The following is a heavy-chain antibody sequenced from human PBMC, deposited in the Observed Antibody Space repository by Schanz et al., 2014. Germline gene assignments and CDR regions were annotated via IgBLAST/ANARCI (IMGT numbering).Heavy chain of an antibody. CDR1: GFSFSSYA. CDR2: MSESHSTI. CDR3: ARKMKLGVYGGKGHDSLDV. Sequence: EVQLLESGAGLVEPGGSLRLSCAASGFSFSSYAMSWVRQARGKGLEWVSAMSESHSTIYYADSVKGRFTISRDTSKTSPYLRINSLRAEDTAVYCCARKMKLGVYGGKGHDSLDVWGQGTMVTVSS. J-gene: IGHJ3*01. V-gene: IGHV3-23*01. D-gene: IGHD4-17*01.